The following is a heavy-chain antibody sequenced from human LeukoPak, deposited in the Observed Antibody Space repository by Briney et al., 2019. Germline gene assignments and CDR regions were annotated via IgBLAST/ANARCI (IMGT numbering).Heavy chain of an antibody. Sequence: GASVKVSCKASGGTFSSYAISWVRQAPGQGLEWMGWINPNSGGTNYAQKFQGRVTMTRDTSISTAYMELSRLRSDDTAVYYCARAYSSGWDWFDPWGQGTLVTVSS. V-gene: IGHV1-2*02. CDR3: ARAYSSGWDWFDP. CDR2: INPNSGGT. CDR1: GGTFSSYA. D-gene: IGHD6-19*01. J-gene: IGHJ5*02.